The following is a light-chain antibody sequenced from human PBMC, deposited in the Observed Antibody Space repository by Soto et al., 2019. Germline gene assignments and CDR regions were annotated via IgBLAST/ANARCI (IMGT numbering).Light chain of an antibody. CDR1: QSIDRS. Sequence: DIQMTQSPSSLSASEGDRVTITCRSSQSIDRSLNWYQQKPGEAPNLLIYAASGLQTGVPSRFSGGTSGTDFTLTISSVQLDDFATYYCQQSYTTPWTFGQGTKVEMK. CDR2: AAS. CDR3: QQSYTTPWT. V-gene: IGKV1-39*01. J-gene: IGKJ1*01.